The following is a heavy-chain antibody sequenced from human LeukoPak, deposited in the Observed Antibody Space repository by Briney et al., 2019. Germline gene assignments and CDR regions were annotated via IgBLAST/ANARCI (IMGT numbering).Heavy chain of an antibody. J-gene: IGHJ4*02. Sequence: PSETLSLTCTMSGGSISGGSISTYYWTWIRQPPGKGLEWIGYVFYSGSTNYNPSLKGRVTISLDMSKNQFSLKLSSVTAADTAVYYCARSPYSSSWYGNLLHFDYWGQGTLVTVSS. CDR2: VFYSGST. CDR3: ARSPYSSSWYGNLLHFDY. D-gene: IGHD6-13*01. CDR1: GGSISTYY. V-gene: IGHV4-59*01.